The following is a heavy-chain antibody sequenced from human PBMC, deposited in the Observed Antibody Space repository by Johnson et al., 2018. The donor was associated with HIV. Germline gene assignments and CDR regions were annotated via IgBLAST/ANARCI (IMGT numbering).Heavy chain of an antibody. CDR2: ISYDGSNK. CDR3: ARGGYYDSKPYDAFDI. Sequence: QVQLVESGGGVVQPGRSLRLSCAASGFIFSSYVMYWVRQAPGKGLEWVAVISYDGSNKYYADSVKGRFTISRDNSKNTLYLQMNSLRAEDTAVYYCARGGYYDSKPYDAFDIWGQGTMVTVSS. V-gene: IGHV3-30*04. J-gene: IGHJ3*02. CDR1: GFIFSSYV. D-gene: IGHD3-22*01.